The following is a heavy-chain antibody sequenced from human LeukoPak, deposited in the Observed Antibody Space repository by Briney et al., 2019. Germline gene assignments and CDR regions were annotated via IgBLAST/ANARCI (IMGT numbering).Heavy chain of an antibody. D-gene: IGHD2-2*01. Sequence: GGSLRLSCAASGVTFSSYAMHWVRPAPGKGLEWVAVISYDGSNKYYADSVKGRFTISRDNSKNTLYLQMNSLRAEDTAVYYCAKDPGYWSSTSCYVYYFDYWGQGTLVTVSS. V-gene: IGHV3-30-3*01. J-gene: IGHJ4*02. CDR3: AKDPGYWSSTSCYVYYFDY. CDR2: ISYDGSNK. CDR1: GVTFSSYA.